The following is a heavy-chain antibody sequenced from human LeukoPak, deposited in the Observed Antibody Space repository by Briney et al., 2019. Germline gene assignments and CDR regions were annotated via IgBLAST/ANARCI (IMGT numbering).Heavy chain of an antibody. CDR1: GGSISSGDYY. V-gene: IGHV4-30-4*08. J-gene: IGHJ5*02. Sequence: SQTLSLTCTVSGGSISSGDYYWSWIRQPPGKGLEWIGYIYYSGSTYYSPSLKSRVTISVDTSKNQFSLKLSSVTAADTAVYYCARKLRFLEWLPYARWFDPWGQGTLVTVSS. D-gene: IGHD3-3*01. CDR3: ARKLRFLEWLPYARWFDP. CDR2: IYYSGST.